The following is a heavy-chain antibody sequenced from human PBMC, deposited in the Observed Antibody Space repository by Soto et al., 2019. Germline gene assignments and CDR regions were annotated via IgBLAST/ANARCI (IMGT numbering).Heavy chain of an antibody. CDR3: VSFYERSPGSEPLADY. CDR1: GESFSAYY. D-gene: IGHD3-22*01. Sequence: QVHVQQWGAGLLKPSETLSLTCGVYGESFSAYYWNWIRQSPGKGLEWIGDIHHTGDTKYNPSLKSRLTLSVDTSKNQFSLKLTSVTATDTAVYYCVSFYERSPGSEPLADYWGQGTLVTVSS. V-gene: IGHV4-34*01. CDR2: IHHTGDT. J-gene: IGHJ4*02.